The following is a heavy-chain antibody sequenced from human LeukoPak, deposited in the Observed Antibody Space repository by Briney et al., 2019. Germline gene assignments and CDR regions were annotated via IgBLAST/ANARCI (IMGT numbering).Heavy chain of an antibody. J-gene: IGHJ4*02. D-gene: IGHD6-19*01. CDR3: ATDLKKGDSGCFDY. V-gene: IGHV7-4-1*02. Sequence: ASVKVSCKASGYTFTDYYMHWVRQAPGQGLEWMGWINTNTGNPTYAQGFTGRFVFSLDTSVSTAYLHISSLKAEDTAVYYCATDLKKGDSGCFDYRGQGTLVTVSS. CDR1: GYTFTDYY. CDR2: INTNTGNP.